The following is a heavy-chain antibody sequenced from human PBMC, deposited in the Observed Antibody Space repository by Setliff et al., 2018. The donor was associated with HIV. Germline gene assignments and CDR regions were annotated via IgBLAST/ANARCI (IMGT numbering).Heavy chain of an antibody. CDR3: AGDGEGEAAAGDYFDH. CDR2: INPRGDKT. D-gene: IGHD6-13*01. V-gene: IGHV1-46*01. CDR1: GYTFSGYY. J-gene: IGHJ4*02. Sequence: ASVKVSCKASGYTFSGYYMHWVRQAPGQGLEWMGIINPRGDKTTYAQRFQGRVTVTRDTSTSTVFMELSSLASDDTAIYYCAGDGEGEAAAGDYFDHWGQGTLVTVSS.